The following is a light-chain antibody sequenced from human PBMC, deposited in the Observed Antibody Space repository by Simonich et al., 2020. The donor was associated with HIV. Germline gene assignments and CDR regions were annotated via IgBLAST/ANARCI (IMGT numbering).Light chain of an antibody. Sequence: QSALTQPASVSGSPGQSITISCPGTSSDVGGYNYVSWYQHHPGKAPKLMIKDVSNRPSGVSNRFSGSKSGNTASLTVSGLQAEDEANYYCCSYTSSTTPVFGGGTKLTVL. V-gene: IGLV2-14*03. CDR1: SSDVGGYNY. CDR3: CSYTSSTTPV. CDR2: DVS. J-gene: IGLJ2*01.